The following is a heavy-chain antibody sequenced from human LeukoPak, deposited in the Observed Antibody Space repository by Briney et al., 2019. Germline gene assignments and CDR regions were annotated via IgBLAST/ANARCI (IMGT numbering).Heavy chain of an antibody. V-gene: IGHV3-11*04. J-gene: IGHJ6*04. D-gene: IGHD3-10*02. CDR3: AELGITMIGGV. Sequence: SCKVSGYTLTELSVHWVRQAPGKGLEGVSYISSSGSTIYYADSVKGRFTISRDNAKNSLYLQMNSLRAEDTAVYYCAELGITMIGGVWGKGTTVTISS. CDR2: ISSSGSTI. CDR1: GYTLTELS.